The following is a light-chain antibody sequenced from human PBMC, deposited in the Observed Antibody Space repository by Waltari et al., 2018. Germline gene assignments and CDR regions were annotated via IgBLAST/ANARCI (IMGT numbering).Light chain of an antibody. Sequence: QSALTQPRSVSGSPGQSVTISCTGTSSDVGGYNYVSWYQQHPGNAPKLMIYDVSKRPSGVPDRFSGSKSGNPASLTISGLQAEDEADYYCCSYAGSYTVFGGGTKLTVL. CDR1: SSDVGGYNY. CDR2: DVS. CDR3: CSYAGSYTV. V-gene: IGLV2-11*01. J-gene: IGLJ2*01.